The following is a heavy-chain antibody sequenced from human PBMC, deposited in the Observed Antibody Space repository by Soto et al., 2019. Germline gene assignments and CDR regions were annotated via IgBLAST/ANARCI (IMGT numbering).Heavy chain of an antibody. CDR1: GYTFTSYA. D-gene: IGHD3-9*01. CDR3: ARVYYDILTGSSKYYFDY. J-gene: IGHJ4*02. CDR2: INAGNGNT. Sequence: ASVKVSCKASGYTFTSYAMHWVRQAPGQRLEWMGWINAGNGNTKYSQKFQGRVTITRDTSASTAYMELSSLRSEDTAVYYCARVYYDILTGSSKYYFDYWGQGTLVTVS. V-gene: IGHV1-3*01.